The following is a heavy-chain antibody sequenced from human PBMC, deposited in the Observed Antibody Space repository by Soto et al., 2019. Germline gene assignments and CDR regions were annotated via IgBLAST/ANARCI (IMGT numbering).Heavy chain of an antibody. V-gene: IGHV1-69*04. Sequence: QVQLVQSGAEVKRPGSSVKVSCKASGDTFNCYSINWVRQAPGLGLEWMGRVNPILSMSNYAQRFQGRVTMTTDKSTSTAYMELSGLRSEDAAIYYCATSYGSGYRAFDFWGQGALVTVSS. CDR2: VNPILSMS. J-gene: IGHJ4*02. CDR1: GDTFNCYS. CDR3: ATSYGSGYRAFDF. D-gene: IGHD3-10*01.